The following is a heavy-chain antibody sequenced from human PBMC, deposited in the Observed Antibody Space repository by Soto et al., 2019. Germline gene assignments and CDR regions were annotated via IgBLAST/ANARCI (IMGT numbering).Heavy chain of an antibody. CDR1: GGSFSGYY. Sequence: QVQLQQWGAGLLKPSETLSLTCAVYGGSFSGYYWSWIRQPPGKGLEWIGEINHSGSTNYNPSLNSRVTISVDTSKNQFSLKLSSVTAADTAVYYCARGQAASGVYYYYYMDVWGKGTTVTVSS. J-gene: IGHJ6*03. V-gene: IGHV4-34*01. CDR3: ARGQAASGVYYYYYMDV. CDR2: INHSGST.